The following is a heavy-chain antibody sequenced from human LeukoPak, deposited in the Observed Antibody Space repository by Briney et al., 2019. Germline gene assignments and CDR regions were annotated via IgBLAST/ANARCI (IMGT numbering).Heavy chain of an antibody. CDR3: ARHNDYGDYVRAFDI. CDR1: GYSISSGYY. Sequence: PSETLSLTCAVSGYSISSGYYWGWIRQPPGGGLEWIGSVSHSGTTYYNPSLKSRVTISVDTSKNQFSLKLSSVTAADTAVYYCARHNDYGDYVRAFDIWGQGTMVTVSS. D-gene: IGHD4-17*01. J-gene: IGHJ3*02. V-gene: IGHV4-38-2*01. CDR2: VSHSGTT.